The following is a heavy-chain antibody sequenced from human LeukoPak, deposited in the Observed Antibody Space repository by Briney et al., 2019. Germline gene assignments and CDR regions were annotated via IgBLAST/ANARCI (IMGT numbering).Heavy chain of an antibody. CDR3: ARDLGRHYYYGLAV. J-gene: IGHJ6*02. Sequence: GGSLRLSCAASGFTFSSYSMNWVRQAPGKGLEWVSYISSSSSTIYYADSVTGRFTISRDNSKNTLHLQMNILRAEDTAVYYCARDLGRHYYYGLAVWGQGTTVTVSS. V-gene: IGHV3-48*01. CDR1: GFTFSSYS. CDR2: ISSSSSTI.